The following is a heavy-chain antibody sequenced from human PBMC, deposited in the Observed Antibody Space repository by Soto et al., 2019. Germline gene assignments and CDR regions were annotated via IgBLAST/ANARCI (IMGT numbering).Heavy chain of an antibody. CDR1: GDSVSSNSAA. V-gene: IGHV6-1*01. CDR3: ARGYYGSGSYYGSGYYYGMDV. Sequence: SQTLSLTCVISGDSVSSNSAAWNWIRQSPSRGLEWLGRTYYRSKWYNDYAVSVKSRVTINPDTSKNQFSLQLNSVTPEDTAVYYCARGYYGSGSYYGSGYYYGMDVWGQGTTVTVSS. CDR2: TYYRSKWYN. D-gene: IGHD3-10*01. J-gene: IGHJ6*02.